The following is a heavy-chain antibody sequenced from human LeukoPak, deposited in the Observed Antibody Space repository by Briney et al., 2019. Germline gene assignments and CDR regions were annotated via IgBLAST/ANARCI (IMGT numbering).Heavy chain of an antibody. CDR1: GFTFSSYA. Sequence: PGGSLRLSCAASGFTFSSYAMSWVRQAPGKGLEWVSAISGGGGSTYYADSVKGRFTISRDNSKNTLYLQMNSLRAEDTAVYYCAKDPASGITIFGDSFDPWGQGTLVTVSS. V-gene: IGHV3-23*01. CDR2: ISGGGGST. CDR3: AKDPASGITIFGDSFDP. D-gene: IGHD3-3*01. J-gene: IGHJ5*02.